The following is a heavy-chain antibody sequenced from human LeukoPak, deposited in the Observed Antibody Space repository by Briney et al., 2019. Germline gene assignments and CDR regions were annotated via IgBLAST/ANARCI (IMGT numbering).Heavy chain of an antibody. Sequence: PSETLSLTCTVSGGSISSYYWSWIRQPPGKGLEWIGYIYYSGSTNYNPSLKSRVTISVDTSKNQFSLKLSSVTAADTAVYYCARGGYSYEVVFGYFQRWGRGTLVTVSS. CDR3: ARGGYSYEVVFGYFQR. D-gene: IGHD5-18*01. CDR2: IYYSGST. V-gene: IGHV4-59*01. CDR1: GGSISSYY. J-gene: IGHJ1*01.